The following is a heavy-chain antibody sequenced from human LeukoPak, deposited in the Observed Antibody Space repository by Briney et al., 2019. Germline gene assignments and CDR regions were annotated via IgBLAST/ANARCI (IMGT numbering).Heavy chain of an antibody. V-gene: IGHV1-2*04. D-gene: IGHD4-11*01. Sequence: ASVKVSCKASGYTFTGYYMHWVRQAPGRGGEWMGWINPHSGGTNYAQKFQGWVTMTRDTSISTAYMELSRLRSDDTAVYYCARHSTYYYGMDVWGQGTTVTVSS. CDR2: INPHSGGT. CDR1: GYTFTGYY. CDR3: ARHSTYYYGMDV. J-gene: IGHJ6*02.